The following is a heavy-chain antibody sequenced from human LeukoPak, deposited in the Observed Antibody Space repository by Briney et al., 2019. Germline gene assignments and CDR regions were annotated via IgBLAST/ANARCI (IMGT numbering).Heavy chain of an antibody. CDR2: ISAYNGNT. D-gene: IGHD3-3*01. CDR1: GYTFTSYG. V-gene: IGHV1-18*01. CDR3: ARAPSYDFWSGYPYYMDV. Sequence: GASVKVSCKASGYTFTSYGISWVRQAPGQGLEWMGWISAYNGNTNYAQKLQGRVTMTTDTSTGTAYMELRSLRSDDTAVYYCARAPSYDFWSGYPYYMDVWGKGTTVTVSS. J-gene: IGHJ6*03.